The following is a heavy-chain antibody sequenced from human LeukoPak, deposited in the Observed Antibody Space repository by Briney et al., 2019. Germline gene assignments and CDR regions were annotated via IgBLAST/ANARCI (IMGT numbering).Heavy chain of an antibody. V-gene: IGHV3-66*01. CDR1: GFTVSSNY. J-gene: IGHJ4*02. CDR2: IYSGGST. CDR3: ARAEYYYFDY. Sequence: PGGSLRLSCAASGFTVSSNYMSWVRQAPGKGLEWVSVIYSGGSTYYADSVRGRFTISRDNSKNTLYLQMNSLRAEDTAVYYCARAEYYYFDYWGQGTLVTVSS. D-gene: IGHD2/OR15-2a*01.